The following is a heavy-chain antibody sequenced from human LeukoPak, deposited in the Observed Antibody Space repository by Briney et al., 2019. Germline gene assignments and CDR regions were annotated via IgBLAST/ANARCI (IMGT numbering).Heavy chain of an antibody. CDR2: LYYNGNT. CDR1: GGSFSGYY. Sequence: SETLSLTCAVYGGSFSGYYWSWIRQPPGKGLEWIGGLYYNGNTYYNPSLKSRLTISVDTSKSHFSLQLRSVTAEDTAVYFCTRSSDFGGYYFYYYMDVWGKGTTVSVS. V-gene: IGHV4-34*01. D-gene: IGHD4-23*01. J-gene: IGHJ6*03. CDR3: TRSSDFGGYYFYYYMDV.